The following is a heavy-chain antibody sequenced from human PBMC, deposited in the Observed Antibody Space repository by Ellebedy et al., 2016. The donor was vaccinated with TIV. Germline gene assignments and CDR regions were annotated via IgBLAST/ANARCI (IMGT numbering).Heavy chain of an antibody. Sequence: GGSLRLSCTASGLTVSSNFMTWVRQAPGKGLEWVSFINGVGRTDYADSVKGRFIISRDNSKNTLYLQMNSLRPEDTAVYYCASPSGRVFWTGYLDYWGQGTLVIVSS. CDR3: ASPSGRVFWTGYLDY. D-gene: IGHD3/OR15-3a*01. CDR2: INGVGRT. J-gene: IGHJ4*02. CDR1: GLTVSSNF. V-gene: IGHV3-53*01.